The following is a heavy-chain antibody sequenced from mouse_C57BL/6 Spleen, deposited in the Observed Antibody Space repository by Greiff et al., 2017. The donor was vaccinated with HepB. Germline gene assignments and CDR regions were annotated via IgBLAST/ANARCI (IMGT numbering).Heavy chain of an antibody. CDR2: ISSGSSTI. CDR3: ARVYYGSSLYFYV. J-gene: IGHJ1*03. D-gene: IGHD1-1*01. V-gene: IGHV5-17*01. Sequence: EVMLVESGGGLVKPGGSLKLSCAASGFTFSDYGMHWVRQAPENGLEWVAYISSGSSTIYYADTVKGRFTISRDNAKNTLFLQMTSLRSEDTAMYYCARVYYGSSLYFYVWGTGTTVTVSS. CDR1: GFTFSDYG.